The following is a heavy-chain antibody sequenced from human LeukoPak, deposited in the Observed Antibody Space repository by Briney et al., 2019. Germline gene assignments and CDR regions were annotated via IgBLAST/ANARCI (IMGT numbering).Heavy chain of an antibody. Sequence: KSSETLSLTCTVSGGSISSSYWSWIRQPPGKGLEWIGYISYSGSTNYNPSLKSRVTMSVDTSKNQLSLKLSSVTAADTAVYYCARHYRDWFDPWGQGTLVTVSS. D-gene: IGHD3-16*02. J-gene: IGHJ5*02. V-gene: IGHV4-59*08. CDR2: ISYSGST. CDR1: GGSISSSY. CDR3: ARHYRDWFDP.